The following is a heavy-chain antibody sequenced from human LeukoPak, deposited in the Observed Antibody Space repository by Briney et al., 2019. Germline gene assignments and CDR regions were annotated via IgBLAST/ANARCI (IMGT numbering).Heavy chain of an antibody. CDR3: AKAPIPDSSGWYFDWSDP. Sequence: PGRSLRLSCAASGFTFSSYGMHWVRQAPGKGLEWVAVISYDGSNKYYADSVKGRFPISRDNSKNTQYMQMNSLSAEDTAVYYCAKAPIPDSSGWYFDWSDPWGQGTLVTVSS. V-gene: IGHV3-30*18. CDR2: ISYDGSNK. CDR1: GFTFSSYG. J-gene: IGHJ5*02. D-gene: IGHD6-19*01.